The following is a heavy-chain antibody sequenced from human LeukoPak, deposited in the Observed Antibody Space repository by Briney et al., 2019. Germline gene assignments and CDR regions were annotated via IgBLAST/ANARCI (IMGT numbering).Heavy chain of an antibody. CDR3: ARDIMMFGELLSSAYFDY. CDR1: GFTFSSYG. D-gene: IGHD3-10*02. CDR2: IWYDGSNK. Sequence: PGGSLRLSCAASGFTFSSYGMHWVRQAPGKGLEWVAVIWYDGSNKYYADSVKGRFTISRDNFKNTLYLQMNSLRAEDTAVYYCARDIMMFGELLSSAYFDYWGQGTLVTVSS. V-gene: IGHV3-33*01. J-gene: IGHJ4*02.